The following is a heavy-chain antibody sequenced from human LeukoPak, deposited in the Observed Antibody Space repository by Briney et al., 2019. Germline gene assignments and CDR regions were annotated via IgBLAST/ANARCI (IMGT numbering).Heavy chain of an antibody. CDR3: ARDSTYNYYFDL. Sequence: PSETLSLTCTVSGGPISSYYWSWIRQPPGKGLEWIGYIYYSGSTNYNPSLRSRVTISIDTSKNQFSLKLNSVTAADTAVYYCARDSTYNYYFDLWGRGTLVTVSS. J-gene: IGHJ2*01. CDR2: IYYSGST. D-gene: IGHD1-1*01. CDR1: GGPISSYY. V-gene: IGHV4-59*01.